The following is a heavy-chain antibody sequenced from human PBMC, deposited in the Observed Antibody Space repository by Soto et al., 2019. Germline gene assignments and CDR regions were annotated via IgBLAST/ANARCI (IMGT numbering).Heavy chain of an antibody. D-gene: IGHD5-12*01. Sequence: GESLKISCKGSGYSFTNYWIAWMRQMPGGGLEWMGILYPGDSDIRYSPSFQGQVTISADMSISTAYLQWSSLKASDTATYYCARPTRGYSGYFDYWGQGTLVTVSS. CDR2: LYPGDSDI. CDR1: GYSFTNYW. CDR3: ARPTRGYSGYFDY. V-gene: IGHV5-51*01. J-gene: IGHJ4*02.